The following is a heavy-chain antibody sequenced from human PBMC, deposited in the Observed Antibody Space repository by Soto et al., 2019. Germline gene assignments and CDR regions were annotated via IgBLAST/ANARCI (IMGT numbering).Heavy chain of an antibody. D-gene: IGHD5-18*01. Sequence: QVQLVQSGAEVKKPGSSGKVSCKASGGTFSSYAISWVRQAPGQGLEWMGGIIPIFGTANYAQKFQGRVTITADESTSTAYMERSSLRSEDTAVYYCARDSVDTAMVEDYYYYGMDVWGQGTTVTVSS. J-gene: IGHJ6*02. V-gene: IGHV1-69*01. CDR1: GGTFSSYA. CDR3: ARDSVDTAMVEDYYYYGMDV. CDR2: IIPIFGTA.